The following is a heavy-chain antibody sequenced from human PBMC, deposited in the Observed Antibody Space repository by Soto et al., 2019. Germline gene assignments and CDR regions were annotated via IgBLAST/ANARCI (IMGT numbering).Heavy chain of an antibody. J-gene: IGHJ4*02. Sequence: EVRLVESGGGLVQPGGSLRLSCEASNFDFSTYSMDWVRQAPGKGLEWIAYISGTGFTIHYADSVRGRFTIRRDNNRNSLFLVMNSLRDDDTAVYYCARDRCYDGSCYSASDHWGQGTLVTVSS. CDR3: ARDRCYDGSCYSASDH. D-gene: IGHD2-15*01. CDR2: ISGTGFTI. V-gene: IGHV3-48*02. CDR1: NFDFSTYS.